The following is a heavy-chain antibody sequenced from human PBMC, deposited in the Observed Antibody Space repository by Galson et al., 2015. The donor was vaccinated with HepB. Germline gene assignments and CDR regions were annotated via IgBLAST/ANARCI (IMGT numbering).Heavy chain of an antibody. Sequence: SVKVSCKASGYTFTSYGISWVRQAPGQGLEWMGWISAYNGNTNYAQKLQGRVTMTTDTSTSTAYMELRSLRSDDTAVYYCARDRRIVGATNYFDYWGQGTLVTVSS. J-gene: IGHJ4*02. V-gene: IGHV1-18*01. D-gene: IGHD1-26*01. CDR3: ARDRRIVGATNYFDY. CDR2: ISAYNGNT. CDR1: GYTFTSYG.